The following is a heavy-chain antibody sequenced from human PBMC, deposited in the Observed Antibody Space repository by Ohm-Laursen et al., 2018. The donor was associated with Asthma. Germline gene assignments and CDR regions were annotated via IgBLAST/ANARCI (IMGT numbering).Heavy chain of an antibody. J-gene: IGHJ4*02. D-gene: IGHD1-26*01. CDR3: VTDAWWSYVH. V-gene: IGHV3-7*01. CDR2: INPLGYEK. Sequence: SLRLSCSASGFTFSRNWMSWVRQLPGGSLEWVAKINPLGYEKYYMDSVRGRFTVSRDNAKNSLYLEMNSLRVEDTAVYYCVTDAWWSYVHWGLGTLVTVSS. CDR1: GFTFSRNW.